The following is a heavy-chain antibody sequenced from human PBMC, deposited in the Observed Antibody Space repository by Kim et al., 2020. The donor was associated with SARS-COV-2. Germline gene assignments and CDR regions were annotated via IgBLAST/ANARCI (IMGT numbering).Heavy chain of an antibody. CDR1: GFTVSSNY. CDR2: IYSGRNT. J-gene: IGHJ6*02. V-gene: IGHV3-53*01. CDR3: AKNGFLAAYYAMDV. D-gene: IGHD6-25*01. Sequence: GGSLRLSCAASGFTVSSNYMSWVRQAPGKGLEWVSVIYSGRNTYYADSVKGRFTISRDNSKNTLYLQVNNLRVEDTAVYYCAKNGFLAAYYAMDVWGQGTTVTVSS.